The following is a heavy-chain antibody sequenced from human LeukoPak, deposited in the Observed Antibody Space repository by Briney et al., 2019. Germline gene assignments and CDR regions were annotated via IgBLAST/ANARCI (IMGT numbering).Heavy chain of an antibody. CDR1: GFTFSSYS. V-gene: IGHV3-21*01. CDR2: ISSSSSYI. D-gene: IGHD3-3*01. J-gene: IGHJ5*02. Sequence: GGSLRLSCAASGFTFSSYSMNWVRQAPGKGLEWVSSISSSSSYIYYADSVKGRFTISRDNAKNSLYLQMNSLRAEDTAVYYCARGGGVREFDPWGQGTLVTVSS. CDR3: ARGGGVREFDP.